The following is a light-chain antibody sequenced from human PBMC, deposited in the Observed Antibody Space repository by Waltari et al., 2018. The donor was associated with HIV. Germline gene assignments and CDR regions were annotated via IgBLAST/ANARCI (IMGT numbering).Light chain of an antibody. CDR2: KDT. Sequence: SYELTQPPSVSVSPGQTARITCSGDALSTQYAYWYQQKPGKTPGVVIYKDTRKSSGIPERFSGSTSGTTVTLTISGVQAEDEADYYCQSADSSGNWLFGGGTKLTVV. J-gene: IGLJ3*02. CDR1: ALSTQY. CDR3: QSADSSGNWL. V-gene: IGLV3-25*03.